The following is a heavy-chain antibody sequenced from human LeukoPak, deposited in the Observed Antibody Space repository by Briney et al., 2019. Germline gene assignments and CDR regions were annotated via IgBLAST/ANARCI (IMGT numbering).Heavy chain of an antibody. CDR2: NHYTGST. J-gene: IGHJ5*01. Sequence: SETLSLTCTVFGGSISTYYWTWIRQPPGKGLEWIGYNHYTGSTNHNPSLKSRVTMSVDTSKNQFSLKLSSVTAADTAVYSCARGRSGGDWFDSWGQGTLVTVSS. CDR3: ARGRSGGDWFDS. V-gene: IGHV4-59*01. CDR1: GGSISTYY. D-gene: IGHD3-10*01.